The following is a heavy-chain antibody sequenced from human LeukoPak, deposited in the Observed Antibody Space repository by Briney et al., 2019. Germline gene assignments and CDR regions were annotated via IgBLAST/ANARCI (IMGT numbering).Heavy chain of an antibody. CDR3: ARGEVGADRNFDN. Sequence: SSETLSLTCAVYGESFSGHYCSWIRQPPGKGLEWIGEINHSGSTNYDPSLKSRVSISVDTSKNQFSLKLSSVTAADTAVYYCARGEVGADRNFDNWGQGTLVTVSS. CDR2: INHSGST. J-gene: IGHJ4*02. D-gene: IGHD1-26*01. V-gene: IGHV4-34*01. CDR1: GESFSGHY.